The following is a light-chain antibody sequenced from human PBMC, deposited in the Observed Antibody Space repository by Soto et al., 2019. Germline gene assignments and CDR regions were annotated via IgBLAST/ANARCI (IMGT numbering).Light chain of an antibody. Sequence: EIVLTQSPGTLSLSPGERATLSCRASQSVSSSYLAWYQQKPGQAPRLLIYGASSRATGIPDRFSGSGYGTDFALTIRRLEPEEFAVYYCKQYGGSPPFTFGPGTKVDIK. CDR3: KQYGGSPPFT. CDR2: GAS. V-gene: IGKV3-20*01. J-gene: IGKJ3*01. CDR1: QSVSSSY.